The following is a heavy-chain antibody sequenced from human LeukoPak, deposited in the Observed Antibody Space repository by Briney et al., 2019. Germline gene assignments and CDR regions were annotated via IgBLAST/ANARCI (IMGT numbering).Heavy chain of an antibody. CDR1: GGSIINSNW. J-gene: IGHJ6*02. Sequence: SGTLSLTCAVSGGSIINSNWWSWVRQPPGKGLEWIGYIYYSGSTNYNPSLKSRVTISVDTSKNQFSLKLSSVTAADTAVYYCASSLYYYDSSGPRPYYGMDVWGQGTTVTVSS. D-gene: IGHD3-22*01. V-gene: IGHV4-4*02. CDR2: IYYSGST. CDR3: ASSLYYYDSSGPRPYYGMDV.